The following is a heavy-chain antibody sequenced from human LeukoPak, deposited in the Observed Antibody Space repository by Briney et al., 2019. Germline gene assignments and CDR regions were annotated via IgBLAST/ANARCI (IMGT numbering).Heavy chain of an antibody. Sequence: GGSLRLSCAASGFTFSSYVMYWVRQAPGKGLVWVSRINSDGSSTTYADSVKGRYTISRDNAKNTLHLQMNSLRVEDTAVYYCVRGYTIGPGGYWGQGTLVTVSS. V-gene: IGHV3-74*03. D-gene: IGHD3-16*02. CDR3: VRGYTIGPGGY. CDR1: GFTFSSYV. CDR2: INSDGSST. J-gene: IGHJ4*02.